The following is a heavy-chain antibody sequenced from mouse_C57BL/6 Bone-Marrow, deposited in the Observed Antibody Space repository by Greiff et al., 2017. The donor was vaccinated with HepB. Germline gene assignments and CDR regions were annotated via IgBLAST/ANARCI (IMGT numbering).Heavy chain of an antibody. CDR2: INPYNGGT. D-gene: IGHD1-1*01. J-gene: IGHJ2*01. CDR1: GYTFTDYY. Sequence: EVQLQQSGPVLVKPGASVKMSCKASGYTFTDYYMNWVKQSHGKSLEWIGVINPYNGGTSYNQKFKGKATLTVDKSSSTAYMELNSLTSEDSAVYYCAIFITTVVAHFDYWGQGTTLTVSS. V-gene: IGHV1-19*01. CDR3: AIFITTVVAHFDY.